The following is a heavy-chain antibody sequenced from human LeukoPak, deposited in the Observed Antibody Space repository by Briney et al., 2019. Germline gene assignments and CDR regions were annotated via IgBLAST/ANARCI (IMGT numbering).Heavy chain of an antibody. J-gene: IGHJ5*02. D-gene: IGHD3-22*01. CDR2: ISFDENRK. Sequence: GGSLRLSCAASGFIFSSYAMYWVRQAPGKGLEWVALISFDENRKYYRDSVKGRLTISRDNSNNTMHLQMNSVRPEDTAVYFCARNYYHSSAPGSWFDPWGQGTLVTVSS. V-gene: IGHV3-30*04. CDR3: ARNYYHSSAPGSWFDP. CDR1: GFIFSSYA.